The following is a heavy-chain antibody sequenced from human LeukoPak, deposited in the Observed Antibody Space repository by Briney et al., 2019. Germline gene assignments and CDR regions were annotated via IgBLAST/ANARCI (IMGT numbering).Heavy chain of an antibody. D-gene: IGHD2-15*01. V-gene: IGHV1-69*13. CDR3: ARGLGYCSGGSCYFPYYFDY. CDR1: GGTFSSYA. Sequence: SVEVSCKASGGTFSSYAISWVRQAPGQGLEWMGGIIPIFGTANYAQKFQGRVTITADESTSTAYMELSSLRSEDTAVYYCARGLGYCSGGSCYFPYYFDYWGQGTLVTVSS. CDR2: IIPIFGTA. J-gene: IGHJ4*02.